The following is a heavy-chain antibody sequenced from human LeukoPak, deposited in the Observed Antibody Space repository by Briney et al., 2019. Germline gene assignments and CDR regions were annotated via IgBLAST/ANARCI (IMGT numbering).Heavy chain of an antibody. J-gene: IGHJ6*02. CDR3: ARLHTAYRYYYYYGMDV. V-gene: IGHV4-59*08. D-gene: IGHD5-18*01. CDR2: IYYSGST. Sequence: SETLSLTCTVSGGSISSYYWSWIRQPPGKGLEWIGYIYYSGSTNYNPSLKSRVTISVDTSKNQFSLKLSSVTAADTAVYYCARLHTAYRYYYYYGMDVWGQGTTATVSS. CDR1: GGSISSYY.